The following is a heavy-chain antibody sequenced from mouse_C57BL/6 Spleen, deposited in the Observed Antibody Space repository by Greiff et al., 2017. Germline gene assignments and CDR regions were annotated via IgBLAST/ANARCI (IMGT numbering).Heavy chain of an antibody. CDR2: IWSGGST. Sequence: QVQLQQSGPGLVQPSQSLSITCTVSGFSLTSYGVHWVRQSPGKGLEWLGVIWSGGSTDYNAAFISRLSISKDNSKSQVFFKMNSLQADDTAIYYCARGKDYYGSSYDYYAMDDWGQGTSVTVSS. D-gene: IGHD1-1*01. CDR3: ARGKDYYGSSYDYYAMDD. CDR1: GFSLTSYG. J-gene: IGHJ4*01. V-gene: IGHV2-2*01.